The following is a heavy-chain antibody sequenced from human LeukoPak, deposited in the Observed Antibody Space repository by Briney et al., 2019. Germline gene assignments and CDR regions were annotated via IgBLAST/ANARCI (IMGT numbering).Heavy chain of an antibody. Sequence: GGSLRLSCAASGFTFSSYAMSWVRQAPGKGLEWVSAISGSGGSTYYADSVKGRFTISRDNSKNTLYLQMNSLRAEDTAVYYCAKMVREFYTISYYFDYWGQGTLVTVSS. J-gene: IGHJ4*02. CDR3: AKMVREFYTISYYFDY. D-gene: IGHD2-8*01. CDR1: GFTFSSYA. CDR2: ISGSGGST. V-gene: IGHV3-23*01.